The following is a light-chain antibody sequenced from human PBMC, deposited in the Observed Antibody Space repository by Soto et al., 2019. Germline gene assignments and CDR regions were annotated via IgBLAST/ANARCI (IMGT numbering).Light chain of an antibody. J-gene: IGKJ2*01. V-gene: IGKV3-20*01. CDR2: GAS. CDR3: HQYGRSPPFT. Sequence: EIVLTQSPGTLSLSPGERATLSCRASQSISSRYLAWYQQEPGQAPRLLMYGASHKASGVPDRFSGSGSGTDFALPISRLEPEDFAVYFCHQYGRSPPFTFGQGANVDMK. CDR1: QSISSRY.